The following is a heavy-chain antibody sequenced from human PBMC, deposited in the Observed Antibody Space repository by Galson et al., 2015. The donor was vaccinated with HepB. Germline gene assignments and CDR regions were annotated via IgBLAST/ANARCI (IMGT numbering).Heavy chain of an antibody. CDR2: ISSSGGAT. CDR1: GFTFSSYD. D-gene: IGHD1-1*01. V-gene: IGHV3-23*01. CDR3: ARAPYHYNNWYNFDF. J-gene: IGHJ4*02. Sequence: SLRLSCAASGFTFSSYDMGWVRQAPGKGLEWVSGISSSGGATYYADSLKGRSTVSRDNFKDTLFLQMNSLRVEDTAIYYCARAPYHYNNWYNFDFWGQGTLVTVSS.